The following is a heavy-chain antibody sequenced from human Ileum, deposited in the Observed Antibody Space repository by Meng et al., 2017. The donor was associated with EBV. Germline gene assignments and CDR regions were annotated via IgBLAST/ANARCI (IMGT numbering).Heavy chain of an antibody. CDR2: ISADSGNT. D-gene: IGHD4-11*01. CDR1: AHTFTSCG. J-gene: IGHJ2*01. Sequence: RLVPSGPEVKQPGASVMVSFKDSAHTFTSCGIGWVRQAPGQGLEWMGRISADSGNTNYPQKFQGRVTMTTDTSTRTAYMEVRRLRSDDTAVYYCARGVTTVLYWFFDLWGRGTLVTVSS. CDR3: ARGVTTVLYWFFDL. V-gene: IGHV1-18*01.